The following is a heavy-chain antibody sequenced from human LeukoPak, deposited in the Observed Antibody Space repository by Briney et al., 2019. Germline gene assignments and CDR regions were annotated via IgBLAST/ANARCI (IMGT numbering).Heavy chain of an antibody. CDR3: ARGITIFGVVPYYYYYMDV. V-gene: IGHV4-59*01. Sequence: PSETLSLTCTVSGGSISSYYWSWIRQPPGKGLEWIGYIYYSGSTNYNPSLKSRVTISVDTSKNQFSLKLSSVTAADTAVYYCARGITIFGVVPYYYYYMDVWGKGTTVTVSS. J-gene: IGHJ6*03. CDR1: GGSISSYY. CDR2: IYYSGST. D-gene: IGHD3-3*01.